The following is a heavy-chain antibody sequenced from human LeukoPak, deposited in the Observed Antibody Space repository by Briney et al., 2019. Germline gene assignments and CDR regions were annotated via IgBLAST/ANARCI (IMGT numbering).Heavy chain of an antibody. CDR1: GFTSSEYW. D-gene: IGHD3/OR15-3a*01. V-gene: IGHV3-7*03. Sequence: GGSLRLSCVASGFTSSEYWMTWVRHAPGKGLEGVANIKQDGTEKHYVDSVKGRFTISRDNTENSMYLQMNSLRVEDTAVYFCAGGAGWTAEDWGQGTQVTVSS. CDR2: IKQDGTEK. CDR3: AGGAGWTAED. J-gene: IGHJ4*02.